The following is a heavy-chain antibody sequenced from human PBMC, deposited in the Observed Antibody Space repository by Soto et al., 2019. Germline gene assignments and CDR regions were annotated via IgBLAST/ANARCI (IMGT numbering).Heavy chain of an antibody. D-gene: IGHD2-15*01. J-gene: IGHJ4*02. Sequence: QVQLQESGPGLVKPSETLSLTCTVSDGSISGYYWSWIRQPPGKGLEWIGYIYYSGSTNYNPSLRSRVTISLNTSEHQFSLILNSMTAADTAVYYCARRYCRSGNCIFDYWGQGTLITVSS. CDR1: DGSISGYY. V-gene: IGHV4-59*01. CDR2: IYYSGST. CDR3: ARRYCRSGNCIFDY.